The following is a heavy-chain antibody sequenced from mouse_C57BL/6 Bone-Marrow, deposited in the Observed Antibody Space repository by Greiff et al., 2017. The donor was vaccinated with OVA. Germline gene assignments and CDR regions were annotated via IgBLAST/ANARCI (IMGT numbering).Heavy chain of an antibody. CDR3: ARDYGNYSWYVDV. D-gene: IGHD2-1*01. CDR2: ISDGGSYT. J-gene: IGHJ1*03. CDR1: GFTFSSYA. Sequence: EVKLMESGGGLVKPGGSLKLSCAASGFTFSSYAMSWVRQTPEKRLAWVATISDGGSYTYYPDNVKGRFTISRDNAKNNRYLQMSHLKSEDAAMYYCARDYGNYSWYVDVWGTGTTVTVSS. V-gene: IGHV5-4*03.